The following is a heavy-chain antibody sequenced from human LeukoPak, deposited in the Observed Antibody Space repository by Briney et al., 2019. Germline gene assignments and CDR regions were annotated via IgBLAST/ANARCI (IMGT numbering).Heavy chain of an antibody. V-gene: IGHV4-39*01. CDR1: GGSFSGYY. Sequence: SETLSLTCAVYGGSFSGYYWGWIRQPPGKGLERIGSMYYSGSTYYNPSLKSRVTISVDTSKNQFSLNLSSVTAADTAVYYCSRLGCSSTNCYGRSAFDIWGQGTMVTVSS. CDR3: SRLGCSSTNCYGRSAFDI. J-gene: IGHJ3*02. CDR2: MYYSGST. D-gene: IGHD2-2*01.